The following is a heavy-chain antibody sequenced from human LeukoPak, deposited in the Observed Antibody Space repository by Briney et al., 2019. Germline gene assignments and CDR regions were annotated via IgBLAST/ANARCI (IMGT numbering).Heavy chain of an antibody. CDR2: INHSGST. J-gene: IGHJ5*02. CDR3: ARGLPAVVVVPAAILGLRWFAP. CDR1: GGPFSGYY. Sequence: SETLSLTCAVYGGPFSGYYWSWIRQPPGKGLEWIGEINHSGSTNYNPSLKSRVTISVDTSKNQFPLKLSSVTAADTAVYYCARGLPAVVVVPAAILGLRWFAPCGQGTLVTVSS. D-gene: IGHD2-2*01. V-gene: IGHV4-34*01.